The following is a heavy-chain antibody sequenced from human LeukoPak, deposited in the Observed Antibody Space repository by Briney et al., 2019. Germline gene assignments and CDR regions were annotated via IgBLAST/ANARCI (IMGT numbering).Heavy chain of an antibody. J-gene: IGHJ4*02. Sequence: GGSLRLSCAASGFTFRNYMMHWVRQAPGKGLDWVAVILEDGTIRHYADSVKGRFTISRDNSRNTVFLQMNSLRGEDTAIYYCARVQGGGFRTADFWGQGTVVTVSS. CDR3: ARVQGGGFRTADF. V-gene: IGHV3-30*04. CDR1: GFTFRNYM. CDR2: ILEDGTIR. D-gene: IGHD3-10*01.